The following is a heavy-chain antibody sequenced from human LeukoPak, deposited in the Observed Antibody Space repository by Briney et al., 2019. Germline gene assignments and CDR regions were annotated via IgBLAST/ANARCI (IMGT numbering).Heavy chain of an antibody. Sequence: SETLSLTCTVSGGSISSSSYYWGWIRQPPGKGLEWIGSIYYSGSTYYNPSLKSRVTISVDTSKNQFSLKLSSVTAADTAVYYCARPYGDSDAFDIWGQGTMVTVSS. D-gene: IGHD4-17*01. CDR1: GGSISSSSYY. J-gene: IGHJ3*02. V-gene: IGHV4-39*01. CDR3: ARPYGDSDAFDI. CDR2: IYYSGST.